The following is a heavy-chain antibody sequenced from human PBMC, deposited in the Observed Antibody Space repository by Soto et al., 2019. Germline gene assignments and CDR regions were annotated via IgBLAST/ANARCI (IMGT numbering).Heavy chain of an antibody. CDR3: ARDQYLTRYYDFWSGYYYYFDY. CDR1: VYTFTSYG. V-gene: IGHV1-18*01. D-gene: IGHD3-3*01. J-gene: IGHJ4*02. CDR2: ISAYNGNT. Sequence: GASVKVSCKASVYTFTSYGISWVRQAPGQGLEWMGWISAYNGNTNYAQKLQGRVTMTTDTSTSTAYMELRSLRSDDTAVYYCARDQYLTRYYDFWSGYYYYFDYWGQGTLVTV.